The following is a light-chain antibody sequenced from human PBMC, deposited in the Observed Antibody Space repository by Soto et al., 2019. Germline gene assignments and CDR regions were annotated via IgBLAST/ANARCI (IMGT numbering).Light chain of an antibody. Sequence: QSALTQPRSVSGSPGQSVTISCTGTSSDVGAYNYVSWYQQHPDKAPKLMIYDVSKRPSGVPDRFSGSKSGNTASLTISGLQAEDEADYYGCSYAGSDTYVVFGGGTKLT. V-gene: IGLV2-11*01. CDR3: CSYAGSDTYVV. J-gene: IGLJ2*01. CDR1: SSDVGAYNY. CDR2: DVS.